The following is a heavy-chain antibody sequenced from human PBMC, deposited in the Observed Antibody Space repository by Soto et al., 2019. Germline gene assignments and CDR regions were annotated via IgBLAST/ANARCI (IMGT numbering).Heavy chain of an antibody. D-gene: IGHD3-3*01. CDR3: ARTILRFLEWLPQGNYYYYMDV. CDR2: MNPNSGNT. Sequence: ASVKVSCKASGYTFTSYDINWVRQATGQGLEWMGWMNPNSGNTGYAQKFQGRVTMTRNTSISTAYMELSSLRSEDTAVYYCARTILRFLEWLPQGNYYYYMDVWGKGTTVTVSS. CDR1: GYTFTSYD. J-gene: IGHJ6*03. V-gene: IGHV1-8*01.